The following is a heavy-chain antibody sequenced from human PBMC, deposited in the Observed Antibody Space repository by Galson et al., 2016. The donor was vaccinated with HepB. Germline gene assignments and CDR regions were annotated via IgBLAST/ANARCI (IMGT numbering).Heavy chain of an antibody. Sequence: SLRLSCAASGFNFNVFYMSWIRQAPGKGLEWVSAISGSGVITYYADSVKGRFTISRDNSKNTLYLQMNSLRAEDTAVYYCAKDQKRRLLSPITVAGTDYWGQGTLVTVSS. V-gene: IGHV3-23*01. J-gene: IGHJ4*02. CDR3: AKDQKRRLLSPITVAGTDY. D-gene: IGHD6-19*01. CDR1: GFNFNVFY. CDR2: ISGSGVIT.